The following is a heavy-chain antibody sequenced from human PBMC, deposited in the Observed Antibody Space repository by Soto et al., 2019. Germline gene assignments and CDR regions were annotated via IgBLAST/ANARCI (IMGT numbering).Heavy chain of an antibody. CDR3: AKDGNPIPYLTGYYRLGWFDP. J-gene: IGHJ5*02. D-gene: IGHD3-9*01. CDR2: ISGSGGST. CDR1: GFTFSSNA. Sequence: EVQLLESGGGLVQPGGSLRLSCAASGFTFSSNAMSWVRQAPGKGLEWVSAISGSGGSTYYADSVKGRFTISRDNSKNTLYLQMNSLRAEDTAVYYCAKDGNPIPYLTGYYRLGWFDPWGQGTLVTVSS. V-gene: IGHV3-23*01.